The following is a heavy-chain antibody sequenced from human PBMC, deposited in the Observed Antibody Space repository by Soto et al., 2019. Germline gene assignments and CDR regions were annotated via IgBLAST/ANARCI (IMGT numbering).Heavy chain of an antibody. CDR2: ISGSAAST. CDR1: GFTFSGYA. Sequence: EVQLLGSGGGLVQPGGSLRLSCAASGFTFSGYATSWVRQAPGKGLEWVSGISGSAASTNYADSVKGRFTISRDNSKSTLYLQMNSLRAEDTAVYYCAKDVHYDILTGIEYFHHWAQGTLVTVSS. D-gene: IGHD3-9*01. V-gene: IGHV3-23*01. J-gene: IGHJ1*01. CDR3: AKDVHYDILTGIEYFHH.